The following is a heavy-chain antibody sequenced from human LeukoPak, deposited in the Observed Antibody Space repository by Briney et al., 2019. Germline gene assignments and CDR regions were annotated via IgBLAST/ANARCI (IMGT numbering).Heavy chain of an antibody. D-gene: IGHD5-18*01. J-gene: IGHJ4*02. V-gene: IGHV1-24*01. Sequence: ASVKVSCKVSGYTLTELSMHWVRQAPGKGLEWMGGFDPEDGETIYAQKFQGRVTMTEDTSTDTAYMELSSLRSEDTAVYYCATDGRISGQLWFGFDYWGQGTLVTVSS. CDR2: FDPEDGET. CDR1: GYTLTELS. CDR3: ATDGRISGQLWFGFDY.